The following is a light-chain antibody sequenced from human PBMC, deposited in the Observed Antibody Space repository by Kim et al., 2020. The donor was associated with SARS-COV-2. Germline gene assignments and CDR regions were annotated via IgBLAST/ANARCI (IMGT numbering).Light chain of an antibody. Sequence: GQSVTIACTGTSSGVGGYHYVSWYHQHPGKAPKLMIYDVSQRPSGVPDLFSGSKAGNTASLTVSQLQAEDEADYYCSSYAGNNKLIFGGGTQLTVL. J-gene: IGLJ2*01. CDR1: SSGVGGYHY. CDR2: DVS. V-gene: IGLV2-8*01. CDR3: SSYAGNNKLI.